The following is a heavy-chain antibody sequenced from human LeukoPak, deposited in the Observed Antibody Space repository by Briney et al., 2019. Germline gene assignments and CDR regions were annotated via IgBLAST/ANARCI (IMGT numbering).Heavy chain of an antibody. V-gene: IGHV3-23*01. CDR2: ISGSGNSP. D-gene: IGHD6-19*01. Sequence: QPGGSLRLSCAASGFTFSSYAMSWVRQAPGKGLEWVSAISGSGNSPYYADSVKGRFTISRDNSKNTLYLQMNSLRAGDTAVYYCAKALDGYSSGWYSHCMDVWGQGTTVTVSS. CDR1: GFTFSSYA. J-gene: IGHJ6*02. CDR3: AKALDGYSSGWYSHCMDV.